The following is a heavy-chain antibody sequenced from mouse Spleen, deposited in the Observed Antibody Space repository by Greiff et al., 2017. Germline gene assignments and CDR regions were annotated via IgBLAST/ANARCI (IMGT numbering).Heavy chain of an antibody. CDR1: GYTFTNYW. CDR2: IYPGGGYT. D-gene: IGHD1-1*01. J-gene: IGHJ3*01. CDR3: ARSDGSWFAY. V-gene: IGHV1-63*02. Sequence: QVQLKESGAELVRPGTSVKISCKASGYTFTNYWLGWVKQRPGHGLEWIGDIYPGGGYTNYNEKFKGKATLTADTSSSTAYMQLSSLTSEDSAVYFCARSDGSWFAYWGQGTLVTVSA.